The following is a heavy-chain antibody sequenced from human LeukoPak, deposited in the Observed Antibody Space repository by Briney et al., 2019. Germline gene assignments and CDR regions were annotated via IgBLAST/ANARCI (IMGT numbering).Heavy chain of an antibody. Sequence: ASVKVSCKTSEYTFNTYYFHWVRQAPGQGLEYMGAIYTSASTTSSTQRFQGRITLTSDTSTSTVYMELSSLRSDDTALYYCTSEIPSTGSFDSWGQGTLVTVSS. CDR1: EYTFNTYY. J-gene: IGHJ4*02. D-gene: IGHD1-1*01. CDR2: IYTSASTT. V-gene: IGHV1-46*02. CDR3: TSEIPSTGSFDS.